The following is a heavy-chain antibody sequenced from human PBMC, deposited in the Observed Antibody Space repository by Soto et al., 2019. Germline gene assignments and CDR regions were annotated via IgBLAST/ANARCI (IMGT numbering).Heavy chain of an antibody. D-gene: IGHD6-13*01. J-gene: IGHJ6*02. CDR1: GFSLTSGVVG. CDR2: IYWNDEQ. V-gene: IGHV2-5*01. CDR3: AHRLPGPSGYDV. Sequence: QITLKESGPTLVKPTQTLTLTCTFSGFSLTSGVVGVGWIRQPPGEALEWLALIYWNDEQYYNPSLRNRLTITRDTSKNQVVLTMTNMDPVDTATHDCAHRLPGPSGYDVWGQGTTATASS.